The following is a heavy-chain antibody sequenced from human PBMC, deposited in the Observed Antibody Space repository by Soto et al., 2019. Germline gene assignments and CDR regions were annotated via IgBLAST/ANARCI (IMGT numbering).Heavy chain of an antibody. CDR2: IWNDGSEK. D-gene: IGHD5-12*01. CDR3: ARDTQGRGYDIEY. Sequence: QVQLVESGGGVVQPGRSLRLSCAASGFTFSSYGMHWVRQAPGKGLAWVAVIWNDGSEKYHADSVKGRFTISRDNSKNTLYLQVNGLSAGDTAVYYCARDTQGRGYDIEYWGPGTLVTVSS. J-gene: IGHJ4*02. V-gene: IGHV3-33*01. CDR1: GFTFSSYG.